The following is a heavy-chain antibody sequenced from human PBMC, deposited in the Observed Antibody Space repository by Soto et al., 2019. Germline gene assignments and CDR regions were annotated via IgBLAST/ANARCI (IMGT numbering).Heavy chain of an antibody. J-gene: IGHJ4*02. CDR3: AKDVWGKWELLRGFDY. CDR2: ISYDGSNK. D-gene: IGHD1-26*01. CDR1: GFTFSSYG. V-gene: IGHV3-30*18. Sequence: GGSLRLSCAASGFTFSSYGMHWVRQAPGKGLEWVAVISYDGSNKYYADSVKGRFTISRDNSKNTLYLQMNSLRAEDTAVYYCAKDVWGKWELLRGFDYWGQGTLVTVSS.